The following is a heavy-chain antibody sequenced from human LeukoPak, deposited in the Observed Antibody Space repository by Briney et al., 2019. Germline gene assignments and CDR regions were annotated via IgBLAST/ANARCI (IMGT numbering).Heavy chain of an antibody. CDR1: GGSFSGYY. D-gene: IGHD3-10*01. CDR2: INHSGST. J-gene: IGHJ6*02. Sequence: SETLSLTCAVYGGSFSGYYWSWIRQPPGKGLEWIGEINHSGSTNYNPSLKSRVTISVDTSKNQFSLKLSSVTAADTAVYYCARDQPSSSGGMDVWGQGTTVTVSS. V-gene: IGHV4-34*01. CDR3: ARDQPSSSGGMDV.